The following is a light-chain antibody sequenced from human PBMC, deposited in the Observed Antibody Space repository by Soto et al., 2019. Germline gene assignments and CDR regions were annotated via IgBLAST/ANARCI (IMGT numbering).Light chain of an antibody. V-gene: IGKV1-39*01. J-gene: IGKJ1*01. Sequence: DIQMTQSPASLSASVGDRVTISCRASQTISTFLNWYQQKPGTAPRLLIYRASSVQSRVQPRFSGSGSGRDFTLTISSLRPEDIATYFCQHSYSSPPWTFGQGTKVEV. CDR2: RAS. CDR3: QHSYSSPPWT. CDR1: QTISTF.